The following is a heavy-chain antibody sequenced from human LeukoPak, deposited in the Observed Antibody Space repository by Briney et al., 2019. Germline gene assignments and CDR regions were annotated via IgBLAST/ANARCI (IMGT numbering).Heavy chain of an antibody. CDR1: GYTLTELS. V-gene: IGHV1-24*01. D-gene: IGHD5-12*01. CDR3: ARVLATQTYYYYMDV. CDR2: FDPEDGET. J-gene: IGHJ6*03. Sequence: ASVKVSCKVSGYTLTELSMHWVRQAPGKGLEWMGGFDPEDGETIYAQKFQGRVTMTEDTSTDTAYMELSSLRSDDTAVYYCARVLATQTYYYYMDVWGKGTTVTVSS.